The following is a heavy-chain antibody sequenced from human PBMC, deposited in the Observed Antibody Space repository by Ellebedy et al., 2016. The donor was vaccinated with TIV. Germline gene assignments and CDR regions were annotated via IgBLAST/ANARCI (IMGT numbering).Heavy chain of an antibody. V-gene: IGHV3-74*01. J-gene: IGHJ4*02. CDR2: TDTDGSTT. Sequence: GESLKISCVASGFTFSTYWMHWVRQAPGKGLVWVSRTDTDGSTTYYADSVKGRLTISRDNTKNTLFLQMNSLRDEDTAVYYCAKDLTGRQDYWGQGTLVTVSS. CDR1: GFTFSTYW. D-gene: IGHD7-27*01. CDR3: AKDLTGRQDY.